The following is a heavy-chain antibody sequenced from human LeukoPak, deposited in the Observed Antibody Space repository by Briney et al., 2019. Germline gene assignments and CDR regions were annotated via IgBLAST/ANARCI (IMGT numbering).Heavy chain of an antibody. CDR1: GFTFSSYS. D-gene: IGHD1-26*01. V-gene: IGHV3-21*01. CDR2: ISSSSSYI. CDR3: AREPPSGSYDAFDI. Sequence: PGGSLRLSCAASGFTFSSYSMNWVRQAPGKGLEWVSSISSSSSYIYYADSVKGRFTISRDNAKNSLYLQMNSLRAEDTAVYYCAREPPSGSYDAFDIWGQGIMVTVSS. J-gene: IGHJ3*02.